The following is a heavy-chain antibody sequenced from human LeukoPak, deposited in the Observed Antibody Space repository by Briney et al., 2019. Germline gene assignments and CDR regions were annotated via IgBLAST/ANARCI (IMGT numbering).Heavy chain of an antibody. CDR3: AREGPTATSIDY. CDR1: RGSISGSY. V-gene: IGHV4-59*01. CDR2: IHYSGTT. J-gene: IGHJ4*02. D-gene: IGHD2-21*02. Sequence: SETLSLTCTVSRGSISGSYWSWLRQPPGKGLEWIGYIHYSGTTRYNPSLKSRITISLDTSRNQFSLKLSSVTAADTAIYYCAREGPTATSIDYWGQGTLVTVSS.